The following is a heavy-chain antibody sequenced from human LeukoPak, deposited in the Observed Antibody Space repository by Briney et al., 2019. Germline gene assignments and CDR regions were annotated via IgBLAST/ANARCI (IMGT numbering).Heavy chain of an antibody. V-gene: IGHV3-21*01. Sequence: GGSLRLSCAASGFTFSSYEMNWVRQAPGKGLEWVSSISSSGSYIYYADSVRGRFTISRDNAKNSLYLQMNSLRAEDTAVYYCAGGGLEDYGGLSVDYWGQGTLVTVSS. CDR3: AGGGLEDYGGLSVDY. J-gene: IGHJ4*02. D-gene: IGHD4-23*01. CDR1: GFTFSSYE. CDR2: ISSSGSYI.